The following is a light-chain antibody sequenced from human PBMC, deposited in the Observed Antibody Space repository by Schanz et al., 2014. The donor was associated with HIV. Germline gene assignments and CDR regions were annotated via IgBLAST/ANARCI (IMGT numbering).Light chain of an antibody. Sequence: QSVLTQPPSVSGAPGQRVTISCTGSSSNIGAGYDVHWYQQLPGTAPKLLIYGNTNRPSGVPDRFSGSKSDTSASLAITGLQAEDEASYYCQSFDKSVSAVVFGGGTKLTVL. CDR2: GNT. CDR3: QSFDKSVSAVV. V-gene: IGLV1-40*01. J-gene: IGLJ2*01. CDR1: SSNIGAGYD.